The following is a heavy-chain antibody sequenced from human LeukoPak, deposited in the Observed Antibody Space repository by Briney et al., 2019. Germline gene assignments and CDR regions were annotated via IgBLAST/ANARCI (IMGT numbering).Heavy chain of an antibody. CDR2: INGSGGNT. D-gene: IGHD3-22*01. CDR3: AKDQDYYDSSGYYFSFDY. V-gene: IGHV3-23*01. J-gene: IGHJ4*02. Sequence: PGVSLRLSCAASGFTFSSYAMSWVPQAPGNELEWFSAINGSGGNTYYADSVKGRFTISRDNSKNTLYLQMNSQRAEDTAVYYCAKDQDYYDSSGYYFSFDYWGQGTLVTVSS. CDR1: GFTFSSYA.